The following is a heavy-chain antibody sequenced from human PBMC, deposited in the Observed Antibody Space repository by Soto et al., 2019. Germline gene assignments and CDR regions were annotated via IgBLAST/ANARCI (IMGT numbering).Heavy chain of an antibody. D-gene: IGHD3-9*01. CDR1: GFTFSSYA. J-gene: IGHJ4*02. Sequence: EVQLLESGGGLVQPGWSLRLSCAASGFTFSSYAMSWVRQATGKGLEWVSFISGSGGSTYYADSVKGRFTISRDNSQNTLYLQMNSLRAEDTAVYYCAKAMEYDVLSGYYKGLDYWGQGALVTVSS. CDR2: ISGSGGST. CDR3: AKAMEYDVLSGYYKGLDY. V-gene: IGHV3-23*01.